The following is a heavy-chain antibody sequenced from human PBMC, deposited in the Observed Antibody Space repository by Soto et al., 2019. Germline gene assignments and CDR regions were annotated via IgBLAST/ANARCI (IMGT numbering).Heavy chain of an antibody. CDR1: NFSLSKEYY. Sequence: PSETLSLTCAASNFSLSKEYYSGWIRQPPGKGLEWIGSIHQSGSPYYNPSLKSRLTISIYMSKKQFSLRLSSVTAADTAVYYCARGAPRGIIHDFDSWGQGSLVTVSS. V-gene: IGHV4-38-2*01. CDR2: IHQSGSP. J-gene: IGHJ4*02. D-gene: IGHD3-10*01. CDR3: ARGAPRGIIHDFDS.